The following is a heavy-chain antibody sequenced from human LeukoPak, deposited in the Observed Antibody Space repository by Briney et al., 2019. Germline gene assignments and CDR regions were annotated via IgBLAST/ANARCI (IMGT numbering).Heavy chain of an antibody. CDR2: IRYDGSNK. V-gene: IGHV3-30*02. CDR3: AKGHRPDYYDSSGSQNFDY. J-gene: IGHJ4*02. CDR1: GFTFSSYG. Sequence: PGGSLRLSCAASGFTFSSYGMHWVRQAPGKGLEWAAFIRYDGSNKYYADSVKGRFTISRDNSKNTLYLQMNSLRAEDTAVYYCAKGHRPDYYDSSGSQNFDYWGQGTLVTVSS. D-gene: IGHD3-22*01.